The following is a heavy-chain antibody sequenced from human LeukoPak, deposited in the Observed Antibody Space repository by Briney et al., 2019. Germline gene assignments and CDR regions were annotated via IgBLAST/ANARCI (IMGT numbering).Heavy chain of an antibody. CDR2: ISYDGSNK. Sequence: PGGSLRLSCAASGFTFSSYVMHWVRQAPGKGLEWVAVISYDGSNKYYADSVRGRFTISRDNAKNSLYLQMNSLRAEDTAVYYCARAVIVVVPAVDRYYYYGMDVWGQGTTVTVSS. CDR3: ARAVIVVVPAVDRYYYYGMDV. J-gene: IGHJ6*02. D-gene: IGHD2-2*01. CDR1: GFTFSSYV. V-gene: IGHV3-30-3*01.